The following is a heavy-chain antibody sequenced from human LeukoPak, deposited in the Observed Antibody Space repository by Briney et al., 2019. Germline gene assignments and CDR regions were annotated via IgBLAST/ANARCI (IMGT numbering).Heavy chain of an antibody. CDR3: AKAQYCSGGSCYYDY. J-gene: IGHJ4*02. D-gene: IGHD2-15*01. V-gene: IGHV3-30*04. Sequence: GGSLRLSCAASGFPFSTSVLHWVRQAPGKGLEWVAVISYDETEKYHADSVKGRFTISRENSKNTLVLQMNSLRPEDTAVYYCAKAQYCSGGSCYYDYWGQGTLVTVSS. CDR1: GFPFSTSV. CDR2: ISYDETEK.